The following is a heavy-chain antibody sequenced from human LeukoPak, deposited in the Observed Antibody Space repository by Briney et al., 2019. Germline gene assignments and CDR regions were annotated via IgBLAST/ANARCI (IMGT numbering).Heavy chain of an antibody. CDR1: GGSFSGYY. V-gene: IGHV4-34*01. Sequence: SETLSLTCAVYGGSFSGYYWSWLRQPPGKGLEWIGEINHSGSTNYNPSLKSRVTISVDTSKNQFSLKLSSVTAAVTAVYYCARVGGNDVVVPAAIREGLDYWGQGTLVTASS. CDR2: INHSGST. D-gene: IGHD2-2*02. J-gene: IGHJ4*02. CDR3: ARVGGNDVVVPAAIREGLDY.